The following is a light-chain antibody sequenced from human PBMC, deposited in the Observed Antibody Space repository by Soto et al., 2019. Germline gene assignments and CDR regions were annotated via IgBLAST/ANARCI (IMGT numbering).Light chain of an antibody. J-gene: IGKJ3*01. CDR3: QQYTDSPFT. V-gene: IGKV1-5*01. CDR1: QSIGSW. CDR2: DVS. Sequence: DIQMTQSPSTLSASVGDRVTITCRASQSIGSWLAWYLQKPGKAPKLLIYDVSGLQSGVPSRFSGSGSGTEFTLTISSLQPDDFATYYCQQYTDSPFTCGPGTKVDIK.